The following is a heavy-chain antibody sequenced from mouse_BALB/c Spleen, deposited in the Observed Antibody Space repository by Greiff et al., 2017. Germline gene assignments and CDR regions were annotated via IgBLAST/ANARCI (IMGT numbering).Heavy chain of an antibody. V-gene: IGHV8-12*01. D-gene: IGHD1-1*01. J-gene: IGHJ4*01. CDR2: IYWDDDK. CDR1: GFSLSTSGMG. CDR3: ARSHYYYGSRGAMDY. Sequence: QVTLKESGPGILQPSQTLSLTCSFSGFSLSTSGMGVSWIRQPSGKGLEWLAHIYWDDDKRYNPSLKSRLTISKDTSRNQVFLKITSVDTADTATYYCARSHYYYGSRGAMDYWGQGTSVTVSS.